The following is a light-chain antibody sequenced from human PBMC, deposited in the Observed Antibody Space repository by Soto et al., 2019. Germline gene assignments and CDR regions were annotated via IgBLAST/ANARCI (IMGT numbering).Light chain of an antibody. V-gene: IGLV2-14*03. CDR3: SSSTNTNPLV. CDR2: DVT. J-gene: IGLJ2*01. Sequence: QSALTQPASVSGSPGQSITISCTGTTSDVGGYNHVSWYQQHPGKAPKLMIYDVTNRPSGVSNRFSGSKSGNTASLTISGLQEEDEADYYCSSSTNTNPLVFGGGTQLTVL. CDR1: TSDVGGYNH.